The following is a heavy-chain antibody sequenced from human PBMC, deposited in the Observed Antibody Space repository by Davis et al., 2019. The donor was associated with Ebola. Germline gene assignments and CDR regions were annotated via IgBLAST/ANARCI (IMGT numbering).Heavy chain of an antibody. CDR2: IYASGTT. CDR1: GGSISSYY. Sequence: SETLSLTCIVSGGSISSYYWSWIRQPAGRGLEWIGRIYASGTTTYNPSLESRVTMSVDRYKNQFSLRLTSVTAADTAVYFCARGQESSYTVKWARFDSWGQGTLVTVSS. J-gene: IGHJ4*02. CDR3: ARGQESSYTVKWARFDS. D-gene: IGHD1-26*01. V-gene: IGHV4-4*07.